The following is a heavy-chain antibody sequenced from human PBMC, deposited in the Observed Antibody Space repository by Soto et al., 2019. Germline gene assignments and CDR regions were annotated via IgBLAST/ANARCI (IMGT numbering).Heavy chain of an antibody. CDR3: ARDWGRGDY. CDR2: ISRSDGST. D-gene: IGHD3-16*01. J-gene: IGHJ4*02. V-gene: IGHV3-11*01. CDR1: GFTFSDYY. Sequence: QVQLVESGGGLVRPGGSLRLSCAASGFTFSDYYMNWIRQVPGKGLEWVSYISRSDGSTYYADSVKGRFTISRDNAKNSLYLQMNSLRAEDTAVYYCARDWGRGDYWGQGTLVTVSS.